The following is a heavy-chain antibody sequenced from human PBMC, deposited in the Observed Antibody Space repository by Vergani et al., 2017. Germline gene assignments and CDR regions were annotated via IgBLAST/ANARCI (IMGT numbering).Heavy chain of an antibody. V-gene: IGHV1-46*03. D-gene: IGHD3-9*01. Sequence: QVQVVQSGAEVKKSGASVKVSCKTSGYTFSNYYMHWVRQAPGQGLEWMGIINPSGGHTNYAQKFQGRVTMTRDTSTSTVYMELSSLRSEDTAIYYCARGDYGILTGYRYWGQGSLV. CDR2: INPSGGHT. CDR3: ARGDYGILTGYRY. CDR1: GYTFSNYY. J-gene: IGHJ4*02.